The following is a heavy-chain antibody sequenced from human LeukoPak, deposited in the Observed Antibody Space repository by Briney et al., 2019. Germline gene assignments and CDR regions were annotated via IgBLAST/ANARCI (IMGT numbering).Heavy chain of an antibody. J-gene: IGHJ4*02. Sequence: GGSLRLSCAASGFTVSSNYMSWVRQAPGKGLEWVPVIYSGGSTYYADSVKGRFTISRDNSKNTLYLQMNSLRAEDTAVYYCARGSNGSGSHYPYPDYWGQGTLVTVSS. CDR1: GFTVSSNY. V-gene: IGHV3-53*01. CDR2: IYSGGST. D-gene: IGHD3-10*01. CDR3: ARGSNGSGSHYPYPDY.